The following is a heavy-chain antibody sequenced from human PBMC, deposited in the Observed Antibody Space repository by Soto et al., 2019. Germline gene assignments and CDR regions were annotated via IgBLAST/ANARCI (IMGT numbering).Heavy chain of an antibody. V-gene: IGHV1-3*01. J-gene: IGHJ4*02. CDR2: INAGNGNT. D-gene: IGHD6-19*01. CDR3: ARAVAVPADSDH. CDR1: GYTFTAYA. Sequence: ASVKVSCKASGYTFTAYAMHWVRQAPGQRLEWMGWINAGNGNTKYSQKFQGRVTITRDTSASTAYMELSSLRSEDTAVYYCARAVAVPADSDHWGQGTLSNVSS.